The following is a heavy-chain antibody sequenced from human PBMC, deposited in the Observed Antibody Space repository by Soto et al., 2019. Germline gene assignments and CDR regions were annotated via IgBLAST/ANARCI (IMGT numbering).Heavy chain of an antibody. CDR2: ISGSGHNI. CDR1: GFSFSEYD. Sequence: PGGSLRLSCVACGFSFSEYDLSWIRQSPWKRLEWLSYISGSGHNIYYADSVKGRCTISRDNDKKTLYLHMNSLRVEDTAVYYWVSRFFAGDNSALYFEHRGRRTQVAVCS. D-gene: IGHD4-17*01. J-gene: IGHJ4*02. CDR3: VSRFFAGDNSALYFEH. V-gene: IGHV3-11*01.